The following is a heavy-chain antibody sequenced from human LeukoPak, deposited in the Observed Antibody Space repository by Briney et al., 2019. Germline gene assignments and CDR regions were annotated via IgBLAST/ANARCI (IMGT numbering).Heavy chain of an antibody. J-gene: IGHJ6*04. CDR1: GGSFSGYY. Sequence: SETLSLTCAVYGGSFSGYYWSWIRQPPGKGLEWIGEINHSGSTNYNPSLKSRVTISVDTSMNQFSLKLSSVTAADTAVYYCARGPRGYCSSTSCYYYGMDVWGKGTTVTVSS. CDR3: ARGPRGYCSSTSCYYYGMDV. CDR2: INHSGST. V-gene: IGHV4-34*01. D-gene: IGHD2-2*01.